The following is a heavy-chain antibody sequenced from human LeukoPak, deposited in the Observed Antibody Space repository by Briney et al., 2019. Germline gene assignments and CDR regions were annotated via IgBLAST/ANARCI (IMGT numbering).Heavy chain of an antibody. CDR2: IYYSGST. Sequence: SETLSLTCTVSGGSISSGGYYWSWIRQHPGKGLEWIGYIYYSGSTYYNPSLKSRVTISVDTSKNQFSLKLSSVTAADTAVYYCARGGTDNDPNWYFDLWGRGTLVTVSS. CDR3: ARGGTDNDPNWYFDL. J-gene: IGHJ2*01. V-gene: IGHV4-31*03. D-gene: IGHD1-1*01. CDR1: GGSISSGGYY.